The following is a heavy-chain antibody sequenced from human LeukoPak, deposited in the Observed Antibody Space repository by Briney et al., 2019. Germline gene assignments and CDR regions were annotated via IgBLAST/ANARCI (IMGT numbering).Heavy chain of an antibody. CDR2: ISGSGGDT. J-gene: IGHJ4*02. CDR1: GFTVSSTY. Sequence: PGGSLRLSCAASGFTVSSTYMTWVRQAPGKGPEWVSAISGSGGDTYYADSVKGRFTISRDNSKNTLYLQMNSLRAEDTAVYYCAKKGATTGDFDYWGQGTLVTVSS. D-gene: IGHD1-26*01. CDR3: AKKGATTGDFDY. V-gene: IGHV3-23*01.